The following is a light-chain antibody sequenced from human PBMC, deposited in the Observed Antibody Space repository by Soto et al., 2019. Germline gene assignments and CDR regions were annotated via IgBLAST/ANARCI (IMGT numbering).Light chain of an antibody. J-gene: IGKJ1*01. Sequence: EIVLTQSPGTLSLSPGERATLSCRTSRSVSSNYLAWYQQKPGQAPRLLIYGAANRATGIPDRFSGSGSGTDFTLTISRLEPEDFAVYFCQQYDSSPRTFGQGTKVAIK. V-gene: IGKV3-20*01. CDR1: RSVSSNY. CDR2: GAA. CDR3: QQYDSSPRT.